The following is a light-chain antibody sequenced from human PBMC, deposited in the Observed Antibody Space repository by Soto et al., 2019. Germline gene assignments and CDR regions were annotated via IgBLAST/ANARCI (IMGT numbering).Light chain of an antibody. CDR2: DAS. CDR3: QQRSNWWIT. V-gene: IGKV3-11*01. J-gene: IGKJ5*01. Sequence: EVVLTQSPATLSLSPGEKATLSCRASQSVSSYLAWYQQKPGQAPRLLIYDASNRATGIPARFSGSGSGTDFTLTISSLEPEDFALYYCQQRSNWWITSGQGTRPEI. CDR1: QSVSSY.